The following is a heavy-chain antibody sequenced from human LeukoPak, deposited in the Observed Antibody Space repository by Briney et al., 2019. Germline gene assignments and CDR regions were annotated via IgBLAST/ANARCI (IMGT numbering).Heavy chain of an antibody. Sequence: GGSLRLSCAASGFTFSSYNMNWVRQAPGKGLEWVSSITSSSSYIYYADSVKGRFTISRDNAKNSLYLQMDSLRVEDTAEYYCARDPYSGNYGAYYYYYMDVWGKGTTDTVSS. V-gene: IGHV3-21*06. CDR3: ARDPYSGNYGAYYYYYMDV. J-gene: IGHJ6*03. CDR2: ITSSSSYI. D-gene: IGHD1-26*01. CDR1: GFTFSSYN.